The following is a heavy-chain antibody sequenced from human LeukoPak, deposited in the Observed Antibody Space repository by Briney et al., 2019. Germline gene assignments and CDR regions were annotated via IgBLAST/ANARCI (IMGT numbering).Heavy chain of an antibody. J-gene: IGHJ3*02. CDR3: ARDNYYYDSSGYYPDAFDI. Sequence: SETLSLTCTVSGGSISSYYWSWIRQPAGKGLEWIGRIYTSGRTNYNPSLKSRVTMSVDTSKNQFSLKLSSVTAADTAVYYCARDNYYYDSSGYYPDAFDIWGQGTMVTVSS. V-gene: IGHV4-4*07. CDR1: GGSISSYY. D-gene: IGHD3-22*01. CDR2: IYTSGRT.